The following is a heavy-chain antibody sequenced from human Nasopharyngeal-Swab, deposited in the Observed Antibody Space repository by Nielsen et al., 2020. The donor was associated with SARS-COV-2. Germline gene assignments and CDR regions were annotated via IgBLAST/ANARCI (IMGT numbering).Heavy chain of an antibody. Sequence: ESLKISCAASGFTFSSYSMNWVRQAPGKGLEWVSSISGSSSYIYYADSVKGRFTISRDNAKNSLYLQMNSLRAEDTAVYYCARGMTTVVTLDWFDPWGQGTLVTVSS. CDR1: GFTFSSYS. D-gene: IGHD4-23*01. V-gene: IGHV3-21*01. CDR3: ARGMTTVVTLDWFDP. CDR2: ISGSSSYI. J-gene: IGHJ5*02.